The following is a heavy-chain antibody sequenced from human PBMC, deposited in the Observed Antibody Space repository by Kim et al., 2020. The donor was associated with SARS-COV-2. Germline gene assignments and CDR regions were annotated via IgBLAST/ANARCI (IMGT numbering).Heavy chain of an antibody. J-gene: IGHJ4*02. V-gene: IGHV5-10-1*01. CDR1: GYRFTNYW. CDR3: ARYGHTYDY. CDR2: IDPGDSNT. Sequence: GESLQISCKGSGYRFTNYWISWVRQMPGKGLEWMGRIDPGDSNTNYSPSFQGHVTISTDKSISTAYLQWSSLKASDTAMYYCARYGHTYDYWGQGTLVTVSS. D-gene: IGHD4-17*01.